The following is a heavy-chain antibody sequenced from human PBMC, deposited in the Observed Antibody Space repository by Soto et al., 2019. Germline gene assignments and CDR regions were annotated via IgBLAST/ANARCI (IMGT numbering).Heavy chain of an antibody. CDR2: ISYDGSNK. V-gene: IGHV3-30*04. J-gene: IGHJ4*02. Sequence: GGSLRLSCAASGFTFSSYAMHWVRQAPGKGLEWVAVISYDGSNKYYADSVKGRFTISRDNSKNTLYLQMNSLRAEDTAVYDCARAPQVVVVIAYFDYWGQGTLVTVSS. CDR3: ARAPQVVVVIAYFDY. D-gene: IGHD3-22*01. CDR1: GFTFSSYA.